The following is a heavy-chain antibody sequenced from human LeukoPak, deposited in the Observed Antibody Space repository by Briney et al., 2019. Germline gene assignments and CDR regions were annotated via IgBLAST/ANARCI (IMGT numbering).Heavy chain of an antibody. V-gene: IGHV1-18*01. CDR2: ISAYNGNT. J-gene: IGHJ6*03. CDR3: ARSKRQSIFGVARSYMDV. CDR1: GYTFTSYG. D-gene: IGHD3-3*01. Sequence: ASVKVSCKASGYTFTSYGISWVRQAPGQGLEWMGWISAYNGNTNYAQKLQGRVTMTTDTSTSTAYMELRSLGSDDTAVYYCARSKRQSIFGVARSYMDVWGKGTTVTVSS.